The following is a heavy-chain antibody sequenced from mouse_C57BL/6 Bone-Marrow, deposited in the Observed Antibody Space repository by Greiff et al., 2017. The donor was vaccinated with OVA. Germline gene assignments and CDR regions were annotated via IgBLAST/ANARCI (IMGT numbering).Heavy chain of an antibody. CDR2: IWSGGST. D-gene: IGHD4-1*01. J-gene: IGHJ3*01. CDR3: ARETPWAQGFAY. Sequence: QVQLQQSGPGLVQPSQSLSITCTVSGFSLTSYGVHWVRQSPGKGLEWLGVIWSGGSTDYNAAFISRLSSSKDNSKSQVFFKMNSLQADDTAIYYCARETPWAQGFAYWGQGTLVTVSA. CDR1: GFSLTSYG. V-gene: IGHV2-2*01.